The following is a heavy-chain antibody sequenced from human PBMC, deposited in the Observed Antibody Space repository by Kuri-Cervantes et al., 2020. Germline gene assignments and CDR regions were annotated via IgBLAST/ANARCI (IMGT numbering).Heavy chain of an antibody. J-gene: IGHJ4*02. CDR3: AKVGIRQQLDY. V-gene: IGHV3-23*01. D-gene: IGHD6-13*01. CDR2: ISGSGGST. Sequence: GESLKISCAVSGFTFSSYGMSWVRQAPGKGLEWVSAISGSGGSTYYADSVKGRFTISRDNSKNTLYLQMNSLRAEDTAVYYCAKVGIRQQLDYWGQGTLVTVSS. CDR1: GFTFSSYG.